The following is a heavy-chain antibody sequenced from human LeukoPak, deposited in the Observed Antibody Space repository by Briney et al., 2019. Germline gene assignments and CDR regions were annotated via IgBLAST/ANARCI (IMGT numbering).Heavy chain of an antibody. J-gene: IGHJ4*02. D-gene: IGHD3-10*01. V-gene: IGHV5-51*01. Sequence: GESLKISCQGSGFSFTNYWIGWVRQMPGKGLEWMGILYPGYSDTRYSPSFQGQITISADKSISTAYLQWRSLKASDTAMYYCARLKGPNRLGVWVGDLSGHETPHHYDYWGQGTLVTVSS. CDR1: GFSFTNYW. CDR3: ARLKGPNRLGVWVGDLSGHETPHHYDY. CDR2: LYPGYSDT.